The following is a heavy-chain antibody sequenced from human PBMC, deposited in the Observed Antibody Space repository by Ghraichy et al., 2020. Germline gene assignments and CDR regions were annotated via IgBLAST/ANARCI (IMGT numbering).Heavy chain of an antibody. CDR2: IYTSGST. CDR3: ARHGRQYSSSSFDY. CDR1: GGSISSYY. Sequence: SETLSLTCTVSGGSISSYYWSWIRQPPGKGLEWIGYIYTSGSTNYNPSLKSRVTISVDTSKNQFSLKLSSVTAADTAVYYCARHGRQYSSSSFDYWGQGTLVTVSS. J-gene: IGHJ4*02. V-gene: IGHV4-4*09. D-gene: IGHD6-6*01.